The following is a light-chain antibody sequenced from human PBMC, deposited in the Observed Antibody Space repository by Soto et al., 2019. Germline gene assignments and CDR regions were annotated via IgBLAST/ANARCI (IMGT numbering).Light chain of an antibody. CDR1: GPNIGSNY. Sequence: QSVLTQPPSVSAAPGQQVTISCSGSGPNIGSNYVSWYQQLPGTAPKLLIYDNNQRPSGIPDRFSGSKSGTSATLGITGLQTGDEADYYCGTWDSGLSVGVFGTGTKVTV. CDR2: DNN. V-gene: IGLV1-51*01. J-gene: IGLJ1*01. CDR3: GTWDSGLSVGV.